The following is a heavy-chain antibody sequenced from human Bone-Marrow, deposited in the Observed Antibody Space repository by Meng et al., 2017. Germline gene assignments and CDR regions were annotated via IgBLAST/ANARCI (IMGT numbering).Heavy chain of an antibody. CDR3: ARGIAVAAHFDY. D-gene: IGHD6-19*01. V-gene: IGHV1-3*01. CDR1: GYTFTSYA. Sequence: GESLKISCKASGYTFTSYAMHWVRQAPGQRLEWMGWINAGNGNTKYSQKFQGRVTITRDTSASTAYMELSSLRSEDTAVYYCARGIAVAAHFDYWGQGTLVTVSS. J-gene: IGHJ4*02. CDR2: INAGNGNT.